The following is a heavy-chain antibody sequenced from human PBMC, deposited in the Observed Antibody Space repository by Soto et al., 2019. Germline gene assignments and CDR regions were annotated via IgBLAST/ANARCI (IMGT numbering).Heavy chain of an antibody. CDR2: ISYDGSNK. CDR1: GFTFSSYG. D-gene: IGHD3-22*01. J-gene: IGHJ4*02. V-gene: IGHV3-30*18. CDR3: AKSYGGFGYFSLVFDY. Sequence: PRLSCAASGFTFSSYGMHRVRQAPGKGLERVAVISYDGSNKYYADSVKGRFTISRDNSKNTLYLQMSSLRAEDTALYYGAKSYGGFGYFSLVFDYWGQGTLVTVSS.